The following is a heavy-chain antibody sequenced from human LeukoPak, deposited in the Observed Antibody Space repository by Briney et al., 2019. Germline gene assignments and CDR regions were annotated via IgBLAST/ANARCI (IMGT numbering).Heavy chain of an antibody. J-gene: IGHJ4*02. D-gene: IGHD4-11*01. V-gene: IGHV3-30*17. CDR2: ISKDGTYN. CDR1: GYIFSNFA. CDR3: AKDDGPYSLTPYSVGLFDY. Sequence: GGSLRLSCGGSGYIFSNFAVNWVRQTPGKGLEWVASISKDGTYNHFSDFVKGRFTISRDNSKNTVYLQMNSLRSEDTAVYYCAKDDGPYSLTPYSVGLFDYWGPGTLVTVSS.